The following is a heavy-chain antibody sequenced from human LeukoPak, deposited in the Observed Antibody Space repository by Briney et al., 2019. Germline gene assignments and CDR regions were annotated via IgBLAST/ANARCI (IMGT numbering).Heavy chain of an antibody. CDR2: IYSSGST. CDR3: ARDPGGNYFDY. Sequence: PSETLSLTCTVSGGSISSYYWTWFRQPPGKGLEWIGYIYSSGSTNYNPSLKSRVTISVDTSKNQFSLKLRSVTAADTAVYYCARDPGGNYFDYWGQGTLVTVSS. V-gene: IGHV4-59*01. D-gene: IGHD1-26*01. J-gene: IGHJ4*02. CDR1: GGSISSYY.